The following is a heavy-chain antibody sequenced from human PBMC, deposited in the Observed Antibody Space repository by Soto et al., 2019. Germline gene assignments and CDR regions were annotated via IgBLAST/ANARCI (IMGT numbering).Heavy chain of an antibody. CDR2: TYNGKT. V-gene: IGHV1-18*01. D-gene: IGHD2-8*01. CDR1: GYTFTTYG. J-gene: IGHJ3*02. CDR3: ARGVGLVPVYDAYDI. Sequence: QGQLVQSGPEVKKPGASVKVSCKTSGYTFTTYGITWVRQAPGQRLERMGWTYNGKTNYAQKFQGRGTMTTDTSTTTPSMELRSLGSNDTAVYYCARGVGLVPVYDAYDIWGHGRLVTVCS.